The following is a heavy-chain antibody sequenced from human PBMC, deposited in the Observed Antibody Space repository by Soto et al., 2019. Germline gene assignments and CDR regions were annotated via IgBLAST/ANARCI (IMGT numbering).Heavy chain of an antibody. D-gene: IGHD5-12*01. V-gene: IGHV1-46*01. CDR1: GYTFTSYD. Sequence: QVQLVQSGAEVKKPGASVKVSCKASGYTFTSYDIHWVQQAPGQRLEWMGMINPSGGSTNYAQKIQGRVTLTRDTSTSTVYMELSSLTSEDTALYYCAKDWGFSGYDHFDYWGQGTLVTVSS. J-gene: IGHJ4*02. CDR2: INPSGGST. CDR3: AKDWGFSGYDHFDY.